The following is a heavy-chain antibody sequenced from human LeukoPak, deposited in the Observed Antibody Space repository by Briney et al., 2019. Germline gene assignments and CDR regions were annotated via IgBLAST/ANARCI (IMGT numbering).Heavy chain of an antibody. D-gene: IGHD3-22*01. CDR2: ISGSGGST. Sequence: GGSLRLPCAASGFTFSSYAMSWVRQAPGKGLEWVSAISGSGGSTYYADSVKGRFTISRDNSKNTLYLQMNSLRAEDTAVYYCARGGVVVVTPFDLWGRGTLVTVSS. CDR3: ARGGVVVVTPFDL. CDR1: GFTFSSYA. V-gene: IGHV3-23*01. J-gene: IGHJ2*01.